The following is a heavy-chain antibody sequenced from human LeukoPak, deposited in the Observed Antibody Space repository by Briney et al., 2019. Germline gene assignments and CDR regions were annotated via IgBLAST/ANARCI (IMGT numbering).Heavy chain of an antibody. Sequence: GASVKVSCKASGYTFTSYAMHWVRQAPGQRLEWMGWINAGNGNTKYSQKFQGRITITRDTSASTAYMELSSLRSEDTAVYYCARGHPGGSIFDYWGQGTLVTVSS. CDR3: ARGHPGGSIFDY. CDR2: INAGNGNT. CDR1: GYTFTSYA. D-gene: IGHD3-16*01. J-gene: IGHJ4*02. V-gene: IGHV1-3*01.